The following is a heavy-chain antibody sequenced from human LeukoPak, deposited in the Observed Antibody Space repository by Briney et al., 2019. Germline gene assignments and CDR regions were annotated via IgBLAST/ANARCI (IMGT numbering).Heavy chain of an antibody. Sequence: PGGSLRLSCVASGFSFSTYEMNWVRQAPGKGLEWVAYISTSGSSVYYADSLKGRFTVSRDNAKSSLFLQVDSLTVADTAVYYCARVGREVTIGYFDDWGQGTLVAVSS. CDR2: ISTSGSSV. J-gene: IGHJ4*02. V-gene: IGHV3-48*03. D-gene: IGHD2-21*02. CDR3: ARVGREVTIGYFDD. CDR1: GFSFSTYE.